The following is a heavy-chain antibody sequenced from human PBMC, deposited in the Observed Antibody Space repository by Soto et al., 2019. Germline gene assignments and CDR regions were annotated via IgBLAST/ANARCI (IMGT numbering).Heavy chain of an antibody. CDR2: IYPGDSYT. Sequence: GESLKISCKGSGYSFTSYWIGWVRQMPGKGLEWMGIIYPGDSYTNYSPSFQGHVTISADKSISTAYLQWSSLKASDTAMYYCASLSVYYDGPGGAFDIWGQGTMVTVSS. V-gene: IGHV5-51*01. CDR3: ASLSVYYDGPGGAFDI. D-gene: IGHD3-22*01. CDR1: GYSFTSYW. J-gene: IGHJ3*02.